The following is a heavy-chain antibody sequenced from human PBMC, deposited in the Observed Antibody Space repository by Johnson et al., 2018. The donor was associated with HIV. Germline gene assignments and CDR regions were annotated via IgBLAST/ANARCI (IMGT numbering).Heavy chain of an antibody. CDR3: AKVKKSLPDAFDI. CDR2: ISYDGSNK. J-gene: IGHJ3*02. V-gene: IGHV3-30*04. CDR1: GFTFSSYA. Sequence: QVQLVESGGGVVQPGRSLRLSCAASGFTFSSYAMHWVRQAPGKGLEWVAVISYDGSNKYYADSVTGRFTISRDNSKNTLYLQMNSLRAEDTAVYYCAKVKKSLPDAFDIWGQGTMVTVSS.